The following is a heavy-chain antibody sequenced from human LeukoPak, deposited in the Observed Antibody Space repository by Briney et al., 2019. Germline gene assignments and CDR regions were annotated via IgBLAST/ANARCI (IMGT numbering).Heavy chain of an antibody. D-gene: IGHD6-13*01. CDR3: AKDIGSGEGIAAAGRENWFDP. CDR2: IIGNSGTI. Sequence: GGPLRLSCAAPGFPFNDYAMHGVRQAQGKGLEGASGIIGNSGTIGYADSVKGRFTISRDNAKNSLYLQMNSPRAEDTALYYCAKDIGSGEGIAAAGRENWFDPXGXXTXVTVSS. J-gene: IGHJ5*02. V-gene: IGHV3-9*01. CDR1: GFPFNDYA.